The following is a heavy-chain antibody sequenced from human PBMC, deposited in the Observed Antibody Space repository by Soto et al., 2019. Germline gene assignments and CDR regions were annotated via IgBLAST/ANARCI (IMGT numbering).Heavy chain of an antibody. V-gene: IGHV3-64*01. CDR3: ARRGYGSRWPNVYMDV. J-gene: IGHJ6*03. D-gene: IGHD6-13*01. CDR2: ISNNGAHT. Sequence: EAQLVESGGGLVQPGGSLRLSCAASGFTFSNYEMHWFRQAPGKGLKYVSGISNNGAHTDYAKSVKGRFTISRDNSENTLYLQMGSLRAEDMALYYCARRGYGSRWPNVYMDVWGKGTTVTVSS. CDR1: GFTFSNYE.